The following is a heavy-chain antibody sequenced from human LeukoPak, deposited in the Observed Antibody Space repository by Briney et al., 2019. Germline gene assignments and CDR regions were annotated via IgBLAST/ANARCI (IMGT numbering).Heavy chain of an antibody. CDR2: INSDGSST. CDR3: AKAWVVLPHGGSCMDV. CDR1: GFTFSSYW. V-gene: IGHV3-74*01. J-gene: IGHJ6*03. D-gene: IGHD2-15*01. Sequence: GGSLRLSCAASGFTFSSYWMHWVRQAPGKGLVWVSRINSDGSSTNYADSVKGRFSISRDNAKNTLYLQMNSLRAEATAVYYCAKAWVVLPHGGSCMDVWGKGTTVTVSS.